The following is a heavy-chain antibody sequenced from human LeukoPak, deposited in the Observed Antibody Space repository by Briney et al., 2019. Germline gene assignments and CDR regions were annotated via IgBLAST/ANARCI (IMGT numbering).Heavy chain of an antibody. J-gene: IGHJ4*02. CDR3: TRGLSYYYDSSGYYGEYRFGDY. Sequence: KPSETLSLTCTVSGGSVSSSSYYWGWIRQPPGKGLEWIGSIYYSGSTEYNPSLKSRVTISVDTSRNQFSLKLSSVTAADTAVYYCTRGLSYYYDSSGYYGEYRFGDYWGQGTLVTVSS. CDR1: GGSVSSSSYY. D-gene: IGHD3-22*01. V-gene: IGHV4-39*01. CDR2: IYYSGST.